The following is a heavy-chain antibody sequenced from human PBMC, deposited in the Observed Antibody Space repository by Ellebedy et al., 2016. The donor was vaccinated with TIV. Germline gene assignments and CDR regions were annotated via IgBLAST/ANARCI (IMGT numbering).Heavy chain of an antibody. J-gene: IGHJ4*02. Sequence: AASVKVSCKASGYTFTSYDINWVRQATGQGLEWMGWMNPNSGNTGYAQKFQGRVTMTRNTSISTAYMDLSSLRSEDTAVYYCARGVSTSPMDADFNYWGQGTLVTVSS. CDR1: GYTFTSYD. CDR3: ARGVSTSPMDADFNY. D-gene: IGHD2-2*01. V-gene: IGHV1-8*01. CDR2: MNPNSGNT.